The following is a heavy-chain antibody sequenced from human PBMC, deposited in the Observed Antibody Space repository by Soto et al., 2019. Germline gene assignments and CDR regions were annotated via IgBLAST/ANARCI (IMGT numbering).Heavy chain of an antibody. Sequence: GGSLRLSCAASGFTFSSYGMHWVRQAPGKGLEWVAVISYDGSNKYYADSVKGRFTISRDNSKNTLYLQMNSLRAEDTAVYYCAKPRSGYSYGLRYLFDYWGQGTLVTVSS. CDR2: ISYDGSNK. CDR3: AKPRSGYSYGLRYLFDY. D-gene: IGHD5-18*01. V-gene: IGHV3-30*18. CDR1: GFTFSSYG. J-gene: IGHJ4*02.